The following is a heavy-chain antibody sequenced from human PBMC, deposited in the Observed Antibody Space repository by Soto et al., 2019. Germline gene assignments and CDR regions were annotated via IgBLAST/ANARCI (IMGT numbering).Heavy chain of an antibody. J-gene: IGHJ4*02. Sequence: QVQLVESGGGVVQAGRSLRLSCAASGFTFSSYGMHWVRQAPGKGLEWVAVIWYDGSNKYYADSVKGRFTISRDNSKNTLYLQMNSLRAEDTAVYYCARDSSGWPDYWGQGTLVTVSS. CDR1: GFTFSSYG. D-gene: IGHD6-19*01. CDR3: ARDSSGWPDY. CDR2: IWYDGSNK. V-gene: IGHV3-33*01.